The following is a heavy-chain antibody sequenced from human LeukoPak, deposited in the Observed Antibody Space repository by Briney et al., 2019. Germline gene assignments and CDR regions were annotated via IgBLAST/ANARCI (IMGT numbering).Heavy chain of an antibody. J-gene: IGHJ3*02. D-gene: IGHD4-11*01. CDR3: ARHFYSNYRGCSAFDI. CDR1: GGSISSSSYY. Sequence: SETLSLTCTVSGGSISSSSYYWGWIRQPPGKGLEWIGSIYYSGSTYYNPSLKSRVTISVDTSKNQFSLKLSSVTAADTAVYYCARHFYSNYRGCSAFDIWGQGTMVTVSS. V-gene: IGHV4-39*01. CDR2: IYYSGST.